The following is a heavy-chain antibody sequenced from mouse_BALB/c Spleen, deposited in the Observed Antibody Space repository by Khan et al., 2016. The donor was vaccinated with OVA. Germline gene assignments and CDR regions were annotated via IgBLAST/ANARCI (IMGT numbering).Heavy chain of an antibody. V-gene: IGHV2-6-4*01. CDR2: IWAGGSA. Sequence: QVQLKESGPGLVAPSQSLSITCTVSGFPLSRYSVHWVRQPPGKGLEWLGMIWAGGSADYSSALKSRLSINKDNSRSQVFLKMNSLQTDDTAIYXCDRNSDGGSYWYFDVWGTGTTVTVSS. CDR1: GFPLSRYS. CDR3: DRNSDGGSYWYFDV. D-gene: IGHD1-2*01. J-gene: IGHJ1*03.